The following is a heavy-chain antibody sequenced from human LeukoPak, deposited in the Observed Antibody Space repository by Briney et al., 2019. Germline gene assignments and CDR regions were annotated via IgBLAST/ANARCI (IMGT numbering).Heavy chain of an antibody. Sequence: GGSLRLSCAASGFTSSSYWMHWVRQAPGKGLVWVSRINTDGSTTNYADSVKGRFTISRDNAKNMLYMQMNSLRAEDTAVYYCARDGTAAQFDYWGQGTLVSVSS. D-gene: IGHD6-13*01. CDR3: ARDGTAAQFDY. V-gene: IGHV3-74*01. CDR2: INTDGSTT. CDR1: GFTSSSYW. J-gene: IGHJ4*02.